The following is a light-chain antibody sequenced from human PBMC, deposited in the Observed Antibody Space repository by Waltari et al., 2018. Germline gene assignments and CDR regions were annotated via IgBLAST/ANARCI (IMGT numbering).Light chain of an antibody. V-gene: IGLV1-40*01. J-gene: IGLJ2*01. CDR2: ANS. Sequence: QSGLTQPPSVSGAPGQRVTISCTGTSSNIGADSDVHWYQVLPGTAPKLLIFANSRRPSGVAERFSGPKSGTSASLAIAGLGAGEEADDYCQSYDSSLIASIFGGGTRLTVL. CDR3: QSYDSSLIASI. CDR1: SSNIGADSD.